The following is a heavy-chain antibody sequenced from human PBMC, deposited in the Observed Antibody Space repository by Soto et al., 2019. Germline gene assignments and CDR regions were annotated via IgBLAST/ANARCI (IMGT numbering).Heavy chain of an antibody. D-gene: IGHD2-8*01. CDR2: IAFDGPNT. CDR1: GFTFETDA. J-gene: IGHJ6*02. Sequence: QVQLVDSGGAVVLPGKSLRLSCEASGFTFETDAMHWGRQAQGKGLVWVAVIAFDGPNTDYADSVNGRFTFSRDTSTNALYLPLNRLIPENTAVYSCSTEHLYCTNVNWLLGCYGVAVWGQGATGTFS. V-gene: IGHV3-30-3*01. CDR3: STEHLYCTNVNWLLGCYGVAV.